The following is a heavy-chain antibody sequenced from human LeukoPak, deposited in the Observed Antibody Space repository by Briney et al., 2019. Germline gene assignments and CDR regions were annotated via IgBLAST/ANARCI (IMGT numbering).Heavy chain of an antibody. CDR1: GYSISSGYY. J-gene: IGHJ4*02. CDR2: IYHSGSS. D-gene: IGHD3-22*01. CDR3: ARGLINYYDSSGSYLDY. V-gene: IGHV4-38-2*02. Sequence: SETLSLTCTVSGYSISSGYYWGWIRQPPGKGLEWMGSIYHSGSSYYNPSLKSRVTISIDTSKNQFSLKLSSVTAADTAVYYCARGLINYYDSSGSYLDYWGQGTLVTVSS.